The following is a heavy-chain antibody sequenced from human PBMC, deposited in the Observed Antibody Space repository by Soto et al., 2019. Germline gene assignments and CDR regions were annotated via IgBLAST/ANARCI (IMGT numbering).Heavy chain of an antibody. CDR3: ASGLCGDKVGQ. CDR2: IYHRGNT. D-gene: IGHD2-21*02. CDR1: GGSLSDGDYF. V-gene: IGHV4-30-4*01. Sequence: QVQLQESGPGLVKPSQTLSLTCSVSGGSLSDGDYFWSWIRQPPGKGLEWIGHIYHRGNTYTNPSLRSRVTISVDTSKNHFPLNLNPVTAADTAVYYCASGLCGDKVGQWGQGTPVTVSS. J-gene: IGHJ4*02.